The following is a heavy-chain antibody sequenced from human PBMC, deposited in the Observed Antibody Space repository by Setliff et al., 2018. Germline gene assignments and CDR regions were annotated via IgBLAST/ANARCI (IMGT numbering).Heavy chain of an antibody. J-gene: IGHJ4*02. CDR2: ISPYYGST. CDR1: GYSFTVFG. CDR3: VRGQGPRTVVAIPFDH. D-gene: IGHD3-22*01. Sequence: GASVKVSCKTSGYSFTVFGISWVRQAPGQGLEWMGWISPYYGSTNYAQKFQGRVTMTTDTSTSTAYMELTSLTSDGTALYYCVRGQGPRTVVAIPFDHWGQGTLVTVSS. V-gene: IGHV1-18*01.